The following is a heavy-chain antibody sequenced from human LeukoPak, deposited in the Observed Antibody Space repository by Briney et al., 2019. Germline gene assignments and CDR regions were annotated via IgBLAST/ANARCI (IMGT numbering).Heavy chain of an antibody. V-gene: IGHV4-30-2*01. CDR2: IYHSGST. CDR1: GGSISSGGYS. Sequence: SETLSLTCAVSGGSISSGGYSWSWIRQPPGKGLEWIGYIYHSGSTYYNPPLKSRVTISVDRSKNQFSLKLSSVTAADTAVYYCARNYGDFGFDYWGQGTLVTVSS. CDR3: ARNYGDFGFDY. J-gene: IGHJ4*02. D-gene: IGHD4-17*01.